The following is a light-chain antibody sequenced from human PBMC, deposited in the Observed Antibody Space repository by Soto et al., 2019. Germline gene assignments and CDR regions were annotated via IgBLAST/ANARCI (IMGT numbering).Light chain of an antibody. Sequence: EIVMTQSPATLSVSPGERATLSCRASQSISRKLAWYQQKPGQAPRLVIYDASTRATGFPATFSGSGSGTEFTLTISSLQSEDFATYYCQQNYRATPWTFGQGTKVEVK. CDR1: QSISRK. CDR2: DAS. CDR3: QQNYRATPWT. J-gene: IGKJ1*01. V-gene: IGKV3-15*01.